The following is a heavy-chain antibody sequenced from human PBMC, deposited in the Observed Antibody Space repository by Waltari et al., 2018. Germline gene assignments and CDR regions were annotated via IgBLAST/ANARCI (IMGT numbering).Heavy chain of an antibody. CDR3: AKDGYIVVVPAAMGFDY. D-gene: IGHD2-2*01. J-gene: IGHJ4*02. CDR2: ISGSGGSK. Sequence: EVQLLESGGGLVQPGGSLRLSCAASGFTFSSYAMSWVRQAPGKGLEWVSAISGSGGSKYYDESVKGRFTISRDNSKNTLYLQMNSLRAEDTAVYYCAKDGYIVVVPAAMGFDYWGQGTLVTVSS. CDR1: GFTFSSYA. V-gene: IGHV3-23*01.